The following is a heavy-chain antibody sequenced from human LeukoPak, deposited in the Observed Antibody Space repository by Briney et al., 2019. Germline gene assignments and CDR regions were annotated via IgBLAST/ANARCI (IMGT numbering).Heavy chain of an antibody. CDR1: GFTFSSSW. CDR2: ISKDGSVT. CDR3: VKVRGRARVGYFDY. D-gene: IGHD2-15*01. Sequence: GGSLRLSCAASGFTFSSSWIHWVRHAPGKGLVWVSRISKDGSVTDYAESVKGRFSISRDNAKNTLYLQMNSLRVADTAIYYCVKVRGRARVGYFDYWGQGTLVTVSS. J-gene: IGHJ4*02. V-gene: IGHV3-74*01.